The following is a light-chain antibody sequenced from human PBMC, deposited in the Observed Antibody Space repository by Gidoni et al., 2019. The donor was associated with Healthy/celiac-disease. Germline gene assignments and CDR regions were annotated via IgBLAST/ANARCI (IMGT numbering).Light chain of an antibody. V-gene: IGLV2-23*02. Sequence: LTQTASGSGSPSQSLTISCTGTSRDVGSYNLVSWYQQHPGKAPKLMIYEFSKRPSGVSHRFSGSKSGNTASLTIPGLQAEDEADYYCCSHAGSSTSNVVFGGWTPLPVL. CDR2: EFS. CDR1: SRDVGSYNL. CDR3: CSHAGSSTSNVV. J-gene: IGLJ2*01.